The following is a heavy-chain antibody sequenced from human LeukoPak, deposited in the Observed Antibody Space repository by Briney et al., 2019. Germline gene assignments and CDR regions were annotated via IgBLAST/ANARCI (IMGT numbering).Heavy chain of an antibody. J-gene: IGHJ4*02. CDR3: ATKKYSGSFYAC. Sequence: ASVKVSCKASGYSSTDYYIYWVRQAPGQALEWRVWIKPNSGDTNYVQKFEGRVTMTRDTSISTAYMELSSLRSDDTAVYYCATKKYSGSFYACWGQGTLVTVSS. V-gene: IGHV1-2*02. CDR1: GYSSTDYY. D-gene: IGHD1-26*01. CDR2: IKPNSGDT.